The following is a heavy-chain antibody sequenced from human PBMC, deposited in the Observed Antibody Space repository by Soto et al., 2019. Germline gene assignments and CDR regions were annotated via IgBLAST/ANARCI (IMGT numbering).Heavy chain of an antibody. D-gene: IGHD2-8*01. CDR1: GGSFNTYY. J-gene: IGHJ4*02. V-gene: IGHV4-34*01. CDR3: RIIVIMKPASRSPFDY. CDR2: INQSGRT. Sequence: SETLSLTCAVFGGSFNTYYWSWIRQPPGKGLEWIGEINQSGRTSYNPPLDSRVTISVDTSRNQVSLKLTSVTAADTAVYYCRIIVIMKPASRSPFDYWSQGTLVTVSS.